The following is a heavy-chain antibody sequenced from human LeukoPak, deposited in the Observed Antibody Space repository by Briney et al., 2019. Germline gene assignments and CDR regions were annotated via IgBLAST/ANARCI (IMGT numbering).Heavy chain of an antibody. CDR3: ARGGGDGYASDY. CDR2: IYYSGST. CDR1: GGSISSYY. J-gene: IGHJ4*02. Sequence: SETLSLTCTVSGGSISSYYWSWIRQPPGKGLEWIGYIYYSGSTNYNPSLRSRVTISVDTSKNQFSLKLSSVTAADAAVYYCARGGGDGYASDYWGQGTLVTVSS. D-gene: IGHD5-24*01. V-gene: IGHV4-59*01.